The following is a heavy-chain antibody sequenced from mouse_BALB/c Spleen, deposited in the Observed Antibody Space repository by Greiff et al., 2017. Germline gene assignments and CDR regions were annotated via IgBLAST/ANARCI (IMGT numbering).Heavy chain of an antibody. V-gene: IGHV2-9*02. CDR3: ARDEGRYDMDY. D-gene: IGHD2-14*01. J-gene: IGHJ4*01. CDR1: GFSLTSYG. Sequence: VQLKESGPGLVAPSQSLSITCTVSGFSLTSYGVHWVRQPPGKGLEWLGVIWAGGSTNYNSALMSRLSISKDNSKSQVFLKMNSLQTDDTAMYYCARDEGRYDMDYWGQGTSVIVSS. CDR2: IWAGGST.